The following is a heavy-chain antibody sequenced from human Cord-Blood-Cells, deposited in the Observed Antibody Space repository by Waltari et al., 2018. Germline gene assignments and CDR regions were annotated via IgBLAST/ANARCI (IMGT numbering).Heavy chain of an antibody. CDR2: MNPNSGNT. Sequence: QVQLVQSGAEVKKPGASVKVSCKASGYTFTSYDINWVRQATGQGLEWMEWMNPNSGNTGYAQKFQGRVTITRNTSISTAYMGLSSLRSEDTAVYYCARGTGDQGGIDYWGQGTLVTVSS. V-gene: IGHV1-8*03. CDR3: ARGTGDQGGIDY. J-gene: IGHJ4*02. CDR1: GYTFTSYD. D-gene: IGHD7-27*01.